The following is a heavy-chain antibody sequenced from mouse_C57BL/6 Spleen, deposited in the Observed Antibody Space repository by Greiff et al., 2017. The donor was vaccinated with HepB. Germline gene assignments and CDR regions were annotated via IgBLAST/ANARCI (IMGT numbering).Heavy chain of an antibody. CDR1: GFTFSNYW. Sequence: DVKVEESGGGLVQPGGSMKLSCVASGFTFSNYWMNWVRQSPEKGLEWVAQIRLKSDNYATHYAESVKGRFTISRDDSKSSVYLQMNNLRAEDTGIYYCTALWDRGYYAMDYWGQGTSVTVSS. CDR2: IRLKSDNYAT. V-gene: IGHV6-3*01. CDR3: TALWDRGYYAMDY. D-gene: IGHD1-1*02. J-gene: IGHJ4*01.